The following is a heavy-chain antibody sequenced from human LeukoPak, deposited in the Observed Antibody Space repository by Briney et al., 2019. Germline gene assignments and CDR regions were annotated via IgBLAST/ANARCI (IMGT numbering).Heavy chain of an antibody. D-gene: IGHD6-6*01. CDR3: ARRSSSEF. Sequence: GESLKISCKGSGYSFSNYWIGWVRQMPGKGLEWMAIINPGNSDTKYNPAFQGQVTISADKSISTACLQWGSLKASDSAMYYCARRSSSEFWGQGTLVTVSS. V-gene: IGHV5-51*01. CDR1: GYSFSNYW. CDR2: INPGNSDT. J-gene: IGHJ4*02.